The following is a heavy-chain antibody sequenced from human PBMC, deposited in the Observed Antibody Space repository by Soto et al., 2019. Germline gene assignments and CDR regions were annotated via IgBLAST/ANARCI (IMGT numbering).Heavy chain of an antibody. CDR1: GFSLSTSGVG. J-gene: IGHJ4*02. Sequence: QITLKESGPPLVKPTQTLTLSCTFSGFSLSTSGVGVGWIRQTPRKALEWLALIYRNDGYRFWPSLRSSVTITKDTSKNQVVLTLTDMDPEETATYYSVHRLSDYGGGFDWGQGTLVTVSS. CDR3: VHRLSDYGGGFD. D-gene: IGHD4-17*01. V-gene: IGHV2-5*01. CDR2: IYRNDGY.